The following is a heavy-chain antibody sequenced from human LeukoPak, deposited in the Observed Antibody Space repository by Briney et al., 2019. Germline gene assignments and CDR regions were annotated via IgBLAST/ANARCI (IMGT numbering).Heavy chain of an antibody. J-gene: IGHJ4*02. D-gene: IGHD3-22*01. V-gene: IGHV3-7*04. CDR1: GFTFSSYA. CDR3: ARGPYYYYDSSGYYSES. Sequence: GGSLRLSCAASGFTFSSYAMSWVRQAPGKGLEWVANIKQDGSEKYYVDSVKGRFTISRDNAKNSLYLQMNSLRAEDTAVYYCARGPYYYYDSSGYYSESWGQGTLVTVSS. CDR2: IKQDGSEK.